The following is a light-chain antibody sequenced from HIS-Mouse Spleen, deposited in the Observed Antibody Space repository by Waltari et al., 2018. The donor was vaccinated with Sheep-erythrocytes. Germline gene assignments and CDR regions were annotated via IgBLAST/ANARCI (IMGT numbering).Light chain of an antibody. CDR3: CSYAGSYNHV. V-gene: IGLV2-11*01. J-gene: IGLJ1*01. CDR2: DVS. CDR1: SRYVGGYNY. Sequence: QSALTQPRSVSGSPGLSVTISCTGTSRYVGGYNYVSRYQQHPGKAPKLMIYDVSKRPSGVPDRFSGSKSGNTASLTISGLQAEDEADYYCCSYAGSYNHVFATGTKVTVL.